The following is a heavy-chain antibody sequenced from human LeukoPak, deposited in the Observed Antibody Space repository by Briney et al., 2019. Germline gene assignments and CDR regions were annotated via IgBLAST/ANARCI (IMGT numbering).Heavy chain of an antibody. J-gene: IGHJ4*02. CDR1: GYTFTSYD. V-gene: IGHV1-8*01. CDR2: MNPNSGNT. D-gene: IGHD3-9*01. CDR3: AGEVPEDILTGYYFDY. Sequence: ASVKVSCKASGYTFTSYDINWVRQATGQGLEWMGWMNPNSGNTGYAQKFQGRVTMTRNTSISTAYMELSSLRSEDTAVYYCAGEVPEDILTGYYFDYWGQGTLVTVSS.